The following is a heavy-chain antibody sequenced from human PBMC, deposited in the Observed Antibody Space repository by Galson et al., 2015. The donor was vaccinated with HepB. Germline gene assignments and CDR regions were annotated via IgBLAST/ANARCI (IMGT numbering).Heavy chain of an antibody. CDR1: GYTFTSYD. V-gene: IGHV1-8*01. CDR2: MNPNSGNT. Sequence: SVKVSCKASGYTFTSYDINWVRQATGQGLEWMGWMNPNSGNTGYAQKFQGRVTMTRNTSISTAYMELSSLRSEDTAVYYCARVPLRFLEWVPGGFDPWGQGTLVTVSS. D-gene: IGHD3-3*01. CDR3: ARVPLRFLEWVPGGFDP. J-gene: IGHJ5*02.